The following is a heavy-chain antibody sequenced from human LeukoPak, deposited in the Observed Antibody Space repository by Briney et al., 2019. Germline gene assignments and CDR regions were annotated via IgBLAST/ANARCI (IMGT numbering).Heavy chain of an antibody. J-gene: IGHJ4*02. CDR2: MNPNSGNT. CDR3: ANLIRTLNGFDY. Sequence: ASVKISCKASGYTFTSYDINWVRQATGQGLEWMGWMNPNSGNTGYAQKFQGRVTITRNTSISTAYMELSSLRSEDTAVYYCANLIRTLNGFDYWGQGTLVTVSS. D-gene: IGHD1-1*01. V-gene: IGHV1-8*03. CDR1: GYTFTSYD.